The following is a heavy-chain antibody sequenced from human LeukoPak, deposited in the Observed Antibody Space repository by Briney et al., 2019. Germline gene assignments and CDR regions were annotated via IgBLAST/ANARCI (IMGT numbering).Heavy chain of an antibody. CDR3: ARGRRVNAFDM. CDR2: IYPGDSET. V-gene: IGHV5-51*01. D-gene: IGHD1-1*01. CDR1: GYTFTNYW. Sequence: GESLKISCKGSGYTFTNYWIGWVRQMPGKDLEWMGLIYPGDSETRYSPSFQGQVTISVDKSITTAYLQWGSLKATDTAMYYCARGRRVNAFDMWGQGTMVTVSS. J-gene: IGHJ3*02.